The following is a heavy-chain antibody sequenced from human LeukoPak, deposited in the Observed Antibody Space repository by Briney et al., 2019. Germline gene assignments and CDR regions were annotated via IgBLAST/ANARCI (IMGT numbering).Heavy chain of an antibody. CDR3: AKDRKVVGATTYYFDY. J-gene: IGHJ4*02. V-gene: IGHV3-30*02. CDR1: GFTFSSYG. CDR2: IQNDGSNE. D-gene: IGHD1-26*01. Sequence: GGSLRLSCAASGFTFSSYGMHWVRQAPGKGLEWVAYIQNDGSNEQYADSVKGRFSISRDSSKNILYLQMNSLRAEDTAVYYCAKDRKVVGATTYYFDYWGQGTLVTVSS.